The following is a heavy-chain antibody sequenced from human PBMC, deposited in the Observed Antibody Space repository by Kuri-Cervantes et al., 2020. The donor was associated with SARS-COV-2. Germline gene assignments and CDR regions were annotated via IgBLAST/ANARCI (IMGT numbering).Heavy chain of an antibody. CDR1: GFTFSSYA. CDR2: ISYDGSNK. J-gene: IGHJ3*02. Sequence: LSLTCAASGFTFSSYAMHWVRQAPGKGLEWVAVISYDGSNKYYADSVKGRFTISRDNSKNTLYLQMNSLRAEDTAVYYCARDLNRYSSSWGVFDIWGQGTMVTVSS. V-gene: IGHV3-30*04. D-gene: IGHD6-13*01. CDR3: ARDLNRYSSSWGVFDI.